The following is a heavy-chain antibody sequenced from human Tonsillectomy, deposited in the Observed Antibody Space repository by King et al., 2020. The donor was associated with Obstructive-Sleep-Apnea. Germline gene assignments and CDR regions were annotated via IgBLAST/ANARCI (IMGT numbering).Heavy chain of an antibody. V-gene: IGHV3-23*04. CDR2: ISGSGGST. Sequence: VQLVESGGGLVQPGGSLRLSCAASGFTFSSYAMRWVRQAPGKGLEWVSAISGSGGSTYYADSVKGRFTISRANSKNTLHLQMNSLRAEDTAVYYFAKDGENCGGDCYSGPYFDYWGQGTLVTVSS. J-gene: IGHJ4*02. CDR3: AKDGENCGGDCYSGPYFDY. CDR1: GFTFSSYA. D-gene: IGHD2-21*02.